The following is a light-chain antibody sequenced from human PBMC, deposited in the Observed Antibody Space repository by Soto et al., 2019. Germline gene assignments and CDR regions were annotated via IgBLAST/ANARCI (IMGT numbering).Light chain of an antibody. Sequence: QSALTQPPSASGSPGQSVTISCTGTSSDVGGYNYVSWYQQHPGKAPKLMIYEVSKRPSGVPDRFSGSKSGNTASLTVSGLQAEDEADYYCSSYGGSNNFWVLFCGGTQLTVL. CDR3: SSYGGSNNFWVL. V-gene: IGLV2-8*01. CDR2: EVS. CDR1: SSDVGGYNY. J-gene: IGLJ3*02.